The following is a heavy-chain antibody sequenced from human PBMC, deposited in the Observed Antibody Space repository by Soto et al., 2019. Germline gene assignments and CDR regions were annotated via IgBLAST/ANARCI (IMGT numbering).Heavy chain of an antibody. CDR3: ARSSLTFFGGVVPDFDF. CDR2: MSSSGDS. D-gene: IGHD3-3*01. Sequence: PSETLSLTCVVSGASVSHYFWSWIRQPPGKGLEWLGYMSSSGDSISNPALKSRITISLDMSRNHVSLNLSSLTVADTAVYYCARSSLTFFGGVVPDFDFRGAGTPVTIPS. CDR1: GASVSHYF. J-gene: IGHJ4*02. V-gene: IGHV4-4*09.